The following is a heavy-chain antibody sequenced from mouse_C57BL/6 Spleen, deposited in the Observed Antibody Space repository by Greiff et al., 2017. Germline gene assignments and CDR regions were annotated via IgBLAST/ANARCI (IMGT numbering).Heavy chain of an antibody. CDR2: ISSGSSTI. Sequence: EVKVEESGGGLVKPGGSLKLSCAASGFTFSDYGMHWVRQAPEKGLEWVAYISSGSSTIYYADTVKGRFTISRDNAKNTLFLQMTSLRSEDTAMYYCAGRGRDHYAMDYWGQGTSVTVSS. CDR1: GFTFSDYG. J-gene: IGHJ4*01. V-gene: IGHV5-17*01. CDR3: AGRGRDHYAMDY.